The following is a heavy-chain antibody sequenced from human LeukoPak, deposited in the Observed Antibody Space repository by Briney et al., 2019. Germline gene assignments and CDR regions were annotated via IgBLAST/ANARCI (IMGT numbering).Heavy chain of an antibody. CDR3: ARRRGAHTANALDI. J-gene: IGHJ3*02. Sequence: PSETLSLTCTVSGGSISSYYWSWIRHPPGKGLEWIGYIYSSGSTNYNPSLKSRVTISVDTSKNQFSLKLSSVTAADTAVYYCARRRGAHTANALDIWGQGTMVTVSS. CDR1: GGSISSYY. CDR2: IYSSGST. V-gene: IGHV4-59*08. D-gene: IGHD3-10*01.